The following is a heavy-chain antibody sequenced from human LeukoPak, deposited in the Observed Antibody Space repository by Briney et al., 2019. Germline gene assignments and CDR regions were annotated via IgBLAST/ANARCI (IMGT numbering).Heavy chain of an antibody. Sequence: SETLSLTCAVYGGSFSGYYWSWIRQPPGKGLEWIGEINHSGSTNYNPSLKSRVTISVDTSKNQFSLKLSSVTAADTAVYYCARGDGSLYGGLGYWGQGTLVTVSS. CDR2: INHSGST. V-gene: IGHV4-34*01. CDR1: GGSFSGYY. D-gene: IGHD4-23*01. CDR3: ARGDGSLYGGLGY. J-gene: IGHJ4*02.